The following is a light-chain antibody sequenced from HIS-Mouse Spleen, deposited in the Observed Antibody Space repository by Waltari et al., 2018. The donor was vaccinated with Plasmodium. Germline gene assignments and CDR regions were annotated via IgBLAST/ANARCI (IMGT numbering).Light chain of an antibody. J-gene: IGKJ3*01. CDR1: QGISSY. CDR3: QQYYSYPFT. CDR2: AAA. V-gene: IGKV1-8*01. Sequence: AIRMTQSPSPFSASTGDSVPLTGRPSQGISSYLAWDQQKPGKAPKLLIYAAATLQSGVPSRFSGSGSGTDFTLTISCLQSEDFATYYCQQYYSYPFTFGPGTKVEIK.